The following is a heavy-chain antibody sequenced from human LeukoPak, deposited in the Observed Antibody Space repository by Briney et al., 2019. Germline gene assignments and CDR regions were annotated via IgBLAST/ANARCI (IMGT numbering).Heavy chain of an antibody. Sequence: EGSLRLSCAASGFTFSSYSMNWVRQAPGKGLEWVSYISSSSNSIYYVDSVKGRFTTSRDNARNSLYLQMNSLRAEDTAVYYCAREGGYCYSTSCRYFDYWGQGTLVTVSS. CDR2: ISSSSNSI. CDR3: AREGGYCYSTSCRYFDY. V-gene: IGHV3-48*01. D-gene: IGHD2-2*01. J-gene: IGHJ4*02. CDR1: GFTFSSYS.